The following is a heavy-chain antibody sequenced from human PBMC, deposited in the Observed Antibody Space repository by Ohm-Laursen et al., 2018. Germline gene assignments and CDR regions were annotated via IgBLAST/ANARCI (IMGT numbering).Heavy chain of an antibody. D-gene: IGHD5/OR15-5a*01. CDR2: ISGSGGST. CDR3: AGSTRLDY. Sequence: GSLRLSCSASGFTFSSYGMHWVRQAPGKGLEWVSAISGSGGSTYYADSVKGRFTVSRDNAKNSLYLQMDSLRAEDTAVYYCAGSTRLDYWGRGTLVSVSS. J-gene: IGHJ4*02. V-gene: IGHV3-23*01. CDR1: GFTFSSYG.